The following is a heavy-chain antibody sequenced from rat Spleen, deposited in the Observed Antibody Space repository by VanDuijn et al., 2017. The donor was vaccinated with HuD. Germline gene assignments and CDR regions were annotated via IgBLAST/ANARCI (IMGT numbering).Heavy chain of an antibody. Sequence: QVQLKESGPGLVQPSETLSLTCTVSGFSLTSYNVHWVRQPPGKGLEWMGVMWSGGSTDYNSALKSRLSISRDTSKNQVFLKMNSLQREDTTTYYCASEDNWELSYVMDDWGQGASVTVSS. CDR2: MWSGGST. V-gene: IGHV2-45*01. CDR3: ASEDNWELSYVMDD. D-gene: IGHD5-1*01. J-gene: IGHJ4*01. CDR1: GFSLTSYN.